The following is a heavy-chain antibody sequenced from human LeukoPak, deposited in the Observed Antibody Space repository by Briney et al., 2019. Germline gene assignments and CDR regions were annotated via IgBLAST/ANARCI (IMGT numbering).Heavy chain of an antibody. CDR3: ARDQLPGPFWSGYYRSGREGAFDI. CDR2: INPRGGTT. V-gene: IGHV1-46*01. D-gene: IGHD3-3*01. CDR1: GYTFTSYY. J-gene: IGHJ3*02. Sequence: ASVKVSCKASGYTFTSYYMHWVRQAPGQGLEWMGIINPRGGTTTYVQKLQGRVTMTTDTSTSTAYMGLRSLRSDDTAVYYCARDQLPGPFWSGYYRSGREGAFDIWGQGTMVTVSS.